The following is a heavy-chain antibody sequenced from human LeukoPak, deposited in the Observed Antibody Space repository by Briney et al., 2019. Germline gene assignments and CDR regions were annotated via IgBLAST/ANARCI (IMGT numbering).Heavy chain of an antibody. CDR3: AREGSYLNSGGSYYLHWLDP. CDR2: SDTEGSMT. Sequence: GGTLRLSCAASGFTFSRYWMHWVRQAPGKGLEWVSYSDTEGSMTSYADSVKGRFTISRDNAKNTLYLEMHSLRVEDTAIYYCAREGSYLNSGGSYYLHWLDPWGQGTLVTVSS. D-gene: IGHD3-22*01. CDR1: GFTFSRYW. J-gene: IGHJ5*02. V-gene: IGHV3-74*01.